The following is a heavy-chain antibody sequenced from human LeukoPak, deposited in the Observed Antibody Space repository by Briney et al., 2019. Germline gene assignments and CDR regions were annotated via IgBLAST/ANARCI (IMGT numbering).Heavy chain of an antibody. CDR3: ARSSDSSNYLFAY. V-gene: IGHV1-45*02. CDR2: ITPFNGNT. D-gene: IGHD4-11*01. Sequence: ASAKVSCKASGYTFTYHYLHWVRQAPGQALEWMGWITPFNGNTYYAQKFQDRVTITRDRSMSTAYMELSSLRSEDTAMYYCARSSDSSNYLFAYWGQGTLVTVSS. J-gene: IGHJ4*02. CDR1: GYTFTYHY.